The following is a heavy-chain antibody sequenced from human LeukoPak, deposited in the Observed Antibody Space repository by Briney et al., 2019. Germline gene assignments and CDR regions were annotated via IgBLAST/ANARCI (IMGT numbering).Heavy chain of an antibody. CDR3: AKGLRYLSFNDAFDI. CDR2: MYYSGST. J-gene: IGHJ3*02. Sequence: SETLSLTCTVSGGSISTSSFYWGWIRQPPGKGLEWIGSMYYSGSTYYNPSLKSRVTISVDTSKNQFSLRLSSVTAADTAVYFCAKGLRYLSFNDAFDIWGQGTMVTVSS. D-gene: IGHD3-9*01. CDR1: GGSISTSSFY. V-gene: IGHV4-39*01.